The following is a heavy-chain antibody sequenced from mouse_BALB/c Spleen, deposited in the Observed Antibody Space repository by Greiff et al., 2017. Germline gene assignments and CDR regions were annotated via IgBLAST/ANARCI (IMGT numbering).Heavy chain of an antibody. J-gene: IGHJ4*01. V-gene: IGHV1-54*01. CDR1: GYAFTNYL. Sequence: VQLQQSGAELVRPGTSVKVSCKASGYAFTNYLIEWVKQRPGQGLEWIGVINPGSGGTNYNEKFKGKATLTADKSSSTAYMQLSSLTSDDSAVYFCARPLLGSSYDYAMDYWGQGTSVTVSS. CDR2: INPGSGGT. D-gene: IGHD1-1*01. CDR3: ARPLLGSSYDYAMDY.